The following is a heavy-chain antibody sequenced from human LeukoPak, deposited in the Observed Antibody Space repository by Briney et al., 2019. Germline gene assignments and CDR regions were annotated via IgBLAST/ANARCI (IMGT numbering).Heavy chain of an antibody. V-gene: IGHV1-3*03. CDR2: INLVNGNT. Sequence: ASVKVSCKASGYTFTNYAMHWVRLAPGQRLQWMGWINLVNGNTKYSQEFQGRVTITRDTSASTAYMELSSLRSEDMAVYYCARGSIYCSGGSCWFDAFDIWGQGTMVTVSS. CDR3: ARGSIYCSGGSCWFDAFDI. CDR1: GYTFTNYA. J-gene: IGHJ3*02. D-gene: IGHD2-15*01.